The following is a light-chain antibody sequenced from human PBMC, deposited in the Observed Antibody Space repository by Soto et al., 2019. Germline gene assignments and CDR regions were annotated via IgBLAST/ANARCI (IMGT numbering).Light chain of an antibody. Sequence: DMQITQAPASLSASVGDRVTITCRASQGIRNDLGWYQQKPGKAPKRLIYDASNLQSGVPSRFSGSGSGTEFTLTISSLQPDDFATYYCQQYNSYSFGQRTKVDIK. CDR1: QGIRND. CDR2: DAS. V-gene: IGKV1-17*01. CDR3: QQYNSYS. J-gene: IGKJ1*01.